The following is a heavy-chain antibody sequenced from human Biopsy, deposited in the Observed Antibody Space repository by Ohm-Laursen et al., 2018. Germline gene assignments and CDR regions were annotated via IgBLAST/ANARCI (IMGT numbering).Heavy chain of an antibody. Sequence: SLRLSCTASGFTFSGFSMNWVRQAPGKGLEWVSSISASGNHIYYTDSVKGRFTVSRDNGKNSVYPQMNSLRVGDTAVYYCARDGEAKYCKHGVCPSDFWGQGTLVTVSS. D-gene: IGHD2-8*01. CDR1: GFTFSGFS. J-gene: IGHJ4*02. CDR3: ARDGEAKYCKHGVCPSDF. V-gene: IGHV3-21*01. CDR2: ISASGNHI.